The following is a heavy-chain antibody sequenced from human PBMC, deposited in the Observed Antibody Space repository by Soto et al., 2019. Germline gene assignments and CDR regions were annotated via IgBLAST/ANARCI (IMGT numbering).Heavy chain of an antibody. CDR1: GFTFSSYA. V-gene: IGHV3-23*01. J-gene: IGHJ3*02. Sequence: EVQLLESGGGLVQPGGSLRLSCAASGFTFSSYAMSWVRQAPGKGLEWVSAISGSGGSTDYAESVKGRFTISRDNSKNTLYLQMNSLRAEDTAVYYCARGDRYNLDVKTDAFDSWGQGTMVTVSS. D-gene: IGHD5-12*01. CDR2: ISGSGGST. CDR3: ARGDRYNLDVKTDAFDS.